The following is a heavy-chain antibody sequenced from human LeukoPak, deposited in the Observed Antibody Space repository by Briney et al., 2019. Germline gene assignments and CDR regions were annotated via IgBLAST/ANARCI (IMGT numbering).Heavy chain of an antibody. J-gene: IGHJ6*02. V-gene: IGHV4-34*01. CDR2: INHSGST. CDR1: GGSFSGYY. D-gene: IGHD2-2*01. CDR3: ARAPCNSTSWGYCYYYGMDV. Sequence: PSETLSLTCAVYGGSFSGYYWSWIRQPPGKGLEWIGEINHSGSTNYNPSLKSRVTISVDTSKNQFSLKLSSVTAADTAVYYCARAPCNSTSWGYCYYYGMDVWGQGTTVTVSS.